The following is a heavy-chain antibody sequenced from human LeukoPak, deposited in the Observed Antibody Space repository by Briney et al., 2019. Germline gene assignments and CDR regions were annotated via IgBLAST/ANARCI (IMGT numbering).Heavy chain of an antibody. V-gene: IGHV3-33*01. CDR2: IWYDGSNK. J-gene: IGHJ4*02. CDR3: ARADYDSSGYYYSPFDY. D-gene: IGHD3-22*01. Sequence: PGGSLRLSCAASGFTFSSYGMHWVRQAPGKGLEWVAVIWYDGSNKYYADSVKGRFTISRDNSKNTLYLQMNSLRAEDTAVYYCARADYDSSGYYYSPFDYWGQGTLVTVSS. CDR1: GFTFSSYG.